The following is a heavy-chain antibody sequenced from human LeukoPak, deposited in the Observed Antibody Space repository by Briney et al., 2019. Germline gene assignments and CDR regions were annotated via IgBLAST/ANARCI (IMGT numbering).Heavy chain of an antibody. V-gene: IGHV1-2*02. J-gene: IGHJ6*03. CDR3: ARGDCGGDCYSVLGYYYYYMDV. CDR1: GYTFTVYY. CDR2: INPNSGGT. D-gene: IGHD2-21*01. Sequence: ASVKVSCKASGYTFTVYYMHWVRQAPGQGLEWMGWINPNSGGTNYAQKFQGRVTMTRDTSISTAYMELSRLRSDDTAVYYCARGDCGGDCYSVLGYYYYYMDVWGKGTTVTVSS.